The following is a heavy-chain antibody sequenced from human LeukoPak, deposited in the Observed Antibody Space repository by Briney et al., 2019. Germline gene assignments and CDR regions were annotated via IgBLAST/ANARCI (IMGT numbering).Heavy chain of an antibody. CDR1: GFTFSSYA. D-gene: IGHD3-22*01. CDR2: IKQDGSEK. CDR3: ARRRNYYDSSGYLMAAYYFDY. Sequence: GGSLRLSCAASGFTFSSYAMSWVRQAPGKGLEWVANIKQDGSEKYYVDSVKGRFTISRDNAKNSLYLQMNSLRAEDTAVYYCARRRNYYDSSGYLMAAYYFDYWGQGTLVTVSS. J-gene: IGHJ4*02. V-gene: IGHV3-7*01.